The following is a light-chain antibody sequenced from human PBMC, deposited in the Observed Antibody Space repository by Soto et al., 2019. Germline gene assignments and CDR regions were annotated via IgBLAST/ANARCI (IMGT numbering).Light chain of an antibody. CDR2: GAS. J-gene: IGKJ1*01. CDR3: QQYNNWPWT. CDR1: QSVSSN. V-gene: IGKV3-15*01. Sequence: EIVMTQSPATLSVSPGERATLSCRASQSVSSNLAWYQQKHGQAPRLLIYGASTRDTGIPAKFSGSGSGTEFTLTISSLQSEDVAVYYCQQYNNWPWTFGQGTKVEIK.